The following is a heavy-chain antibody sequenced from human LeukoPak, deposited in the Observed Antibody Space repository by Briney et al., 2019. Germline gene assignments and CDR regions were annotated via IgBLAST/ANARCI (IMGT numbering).Heavy chain of an antibody. CDR3: ATKQWLAPPPDS. Sequence: PGGSLRLSCAASRFTFSKYWMPWVRQAPGKGLESVSRINTDGTVTTYADSVKGRFTVSRDNADNTMFLQMNSVRDEDTAVYYCATKQWLAPPPDSWGQGTPVTVSS. V-gene: IGHV3-74*01. CDR1: RFTFSKYW. J-gene: IGHJ4*02. CDR2: INTDGTVT. D-gene: IGHD6-19*01.